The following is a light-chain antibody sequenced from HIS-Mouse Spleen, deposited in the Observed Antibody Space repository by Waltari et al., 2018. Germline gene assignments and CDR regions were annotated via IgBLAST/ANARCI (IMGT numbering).Light chain of an antibody. CDR1: SSDVGGSHF. V-gene: IGLV2-14*03. CDR3: SSYTSSSTRV. CDR2: DVS. Sequence: QSALTQPASVSGSPGQSITISCTGTSSDVGGSHFVSWYQQHPGKAPKLMVYDVSNRPSGVSNRFSRSKPGNTAALTISGLQAGDDADYYCSSYTSSSTRVFGGWTKLTVL. J-gene: IGLJ2*01.